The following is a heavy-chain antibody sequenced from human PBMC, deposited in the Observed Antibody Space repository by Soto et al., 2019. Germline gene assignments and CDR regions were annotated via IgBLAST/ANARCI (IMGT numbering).Heavy chain of an antibody. CDR1: GYIFVNYG. CDR3: VMVDNYVTPTPQDV. Sequence: QVQLVQSGDEVKKPGASVKVSCKASGYIFVNYGIAWVRQAPGQGLEWMGWISPYTGNTHSATKVQGRLTMTTDTPMSTASMGLGSLTSKDTAVYYCVMVDNYVTPTPQDVWGQGTRVTVSS. J-gene: IGHJ6*02. V-gene: IGHV1-18*01. D-gene: IGHD3-16*01. CDR2: ISPYTGNT.